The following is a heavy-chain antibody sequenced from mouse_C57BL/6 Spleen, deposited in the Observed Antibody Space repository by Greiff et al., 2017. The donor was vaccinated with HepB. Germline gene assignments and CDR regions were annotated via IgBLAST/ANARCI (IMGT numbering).Heavy chain of an antibody. J-gene: IGHJ2*01. V-gene: IGHV3-6*01. CDR3: ARGGTGSYYFDY. CDR2: ISYDGSN. Sequence: EVHLVESGPGLVKPSQSLSLTCSVTGYSITSGYYWNWIRQFPGNKLEWMGYISYDGSNNYNPSLKNRISITRDTSKNQFFLKLNSVTTEDTATYYCARGGTGSYYFDYWGQGTTLTVSS. D-gene: IGHD4-1*01. CDR1: GYSITSGYY.